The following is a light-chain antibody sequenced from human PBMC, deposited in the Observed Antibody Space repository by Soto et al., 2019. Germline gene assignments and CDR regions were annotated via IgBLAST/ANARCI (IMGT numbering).Light chain of an antibody. CDR1: QSVSSK. CDR2: DAS. J-gene: IGKJ2*01. V-gene: IGKV3D-15*01. Sequence: MTQSPSTLSVSPGERATLSCRASQSVSSKLAWYQQKPGQAPRLLIYDASTRATGIPGRFSGSGSGTEFTLTISSLQFEDFAVYYCQQYNNWPPVYTFGQGTKLEIK. CDR3: QQYNNWPPVYT.